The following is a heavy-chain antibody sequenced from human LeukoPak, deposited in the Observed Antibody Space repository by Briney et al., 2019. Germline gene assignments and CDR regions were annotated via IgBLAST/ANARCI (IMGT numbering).Heavy chain of an antibody. CDR1: GGSFSGYY. CDR2: INHSGST. D-gene: IGHD6-19*01. V-gene: IGHV4-34*01. J-gene: IGHJ4*02. CDR3: ARGPGYSSGWYPY. Sequence: SETLPLTCAVYGGSFSGYYWSWIRQPPGKGLEWIGEINHSGSTNYNPSLKSRVTISVDTSKNQFSLKLSSVTATDTAVYYCARGPGYSSGWYPYWGQGTLVTVSS.